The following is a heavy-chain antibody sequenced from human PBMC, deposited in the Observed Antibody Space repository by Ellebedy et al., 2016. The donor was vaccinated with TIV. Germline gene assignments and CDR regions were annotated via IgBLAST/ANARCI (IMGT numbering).Heavy chain of an antibody. CDR2: ITHSGSPT. V-gene: IGHV3-11*01. Sequence: GGSLRLSXAASGFTFSAYYMSWIRQAPGKGLEWVSYITHSGSPTYYADSVKGRFTISRDNAKNSLYLQMNSLRAEDTAVYYCAREAESRGYSKDFDNWGQGTLVTVSS. J-gene: IGHJ4*02. CDR1: GFTFSAYY. D-gene: IGHD2-15*01. CDR3: AREAESRGYSKDFDN.